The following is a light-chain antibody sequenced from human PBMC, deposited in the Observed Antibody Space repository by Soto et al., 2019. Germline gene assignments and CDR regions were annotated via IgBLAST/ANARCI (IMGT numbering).Light chain of an antibody. Sequence: QSVVAQEPSVTVSPGGTVTLTCALTTGAVTSGYYPNWFQRKPGQALRTLIYRTSNKHSWTPARFSGSLLGGKAALTLSGVQPEDEADYYCVLLYGGAWVFGGGTKVTVL. CDR1: TGAVTSGYY. J-gene: IGLJ3*02. V-gene: IGLV7-43*01. CDR3: VLLYGGAWV. CDR2: RTS.